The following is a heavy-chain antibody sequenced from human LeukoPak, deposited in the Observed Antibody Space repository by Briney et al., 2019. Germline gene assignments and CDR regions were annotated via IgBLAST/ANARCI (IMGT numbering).Heavy chain of an antibody. D-gene: IGHD2-2*01. CDR2: IYYSGST. J-gene: IGHJ4*02. CDR3: ARIDLQYCSSTSCYPNFDY. CDR1: GGSISSSSYY. V-gene: IGHV4-39*07. Sequence: PSETLSLTCTVSGGSISSSSYYWGWLRQPPGKGLEWIGSIYYSGSTYYNPSLKSRVTISVDTSKNQFSLKLSSVTAADTAVYYCARIDLQYCSSTSCYPNFDYWGQGTLVTVSS.